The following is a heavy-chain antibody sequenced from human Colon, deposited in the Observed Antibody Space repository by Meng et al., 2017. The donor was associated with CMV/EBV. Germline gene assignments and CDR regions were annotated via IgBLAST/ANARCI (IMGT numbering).Heavy chain of an antibody. J-gene: IGHJ4*02. CDR3: ARDLWSGSSDYFDY. CDR2: INPKSGDT. Sequence: QVQLVQSGAEVKKPGASVKVSCKASGYTFTGFYIQWVRQAPGQGLEWMGWINPKSGDTIYEQKFQGRVTMTRDTSISTVYMDLNSLRSDDTAVYFRARDLWSGSSDYFDYWGQGTLVTVSS. V-gene: IGHV1-2*02. D-gene: IGHD3-3*01. CDR1: GYTFTGFY.